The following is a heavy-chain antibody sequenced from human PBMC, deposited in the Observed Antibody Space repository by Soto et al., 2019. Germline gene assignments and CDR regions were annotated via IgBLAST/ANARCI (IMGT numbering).Heavy chain of an antibody. CDR3: VLVCTGVNCFGY. D-gene: IGHD2-8*02. J-gene: IGHJ4*02. CDR1: GFTVSSSY. Sequence: EVQVVESGGGLAQPGGSLRLSCAASGFTVSSSYMSWVRQAPGKRLEWVSVIYAGGDTFYADSVKGRFTISRDNAENTVYLKMTGLRVEDTGGHYWVLVCTGVNCFGYGGQGTLVTAPS. V-gene: IGHV3-66*01. CDR2: IYAGGDT.